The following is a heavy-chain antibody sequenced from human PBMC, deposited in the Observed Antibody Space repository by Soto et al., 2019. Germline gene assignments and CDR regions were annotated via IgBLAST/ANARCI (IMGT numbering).Heavy chain of an antibody. J-gene: IGHJ3*02. CDR2: MNPNSGNT. Sequence: QVQLVQSGAEVKKPGASVKVSCKDSGYTFTSYDINWVRQATGQGLEWMGWMNPNSGNTGYAQKFQGRVTMTRNTSISTAYMELSSLRSEDTAVYYCARGINYYASGDDGFDIWCPGTMVTVSS. CDR3: ARGINYYASGDDGFDI. CDR1: GYTFTSYD. V-gene: IGHV1-8*01. D-gene: IGHD3-10*01.